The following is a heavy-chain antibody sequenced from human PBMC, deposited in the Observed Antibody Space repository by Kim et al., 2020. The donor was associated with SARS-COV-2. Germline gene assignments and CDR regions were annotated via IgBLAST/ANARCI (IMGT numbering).Heavy chain of an antibody. D-gene: IGHD3-9*01. V-gene: IGHV1-18*04. CDR1: GYTFTSYG. J-gene: IGHJ6*02. Sequence: ASVKVSCKASGYTFTSYGISWVRQAPGQGLEWMGWISAYNGNTNYAQKLQGRVTMTTDTSTSTAYMELRSLRSDDTAVYYCARTRGDILTGYWGNYYYGMDVWGQGTTVTVSS. CDR3: ARTRGDILTGYWGNYYYGMDV. CDR2: ISAYNGNT.